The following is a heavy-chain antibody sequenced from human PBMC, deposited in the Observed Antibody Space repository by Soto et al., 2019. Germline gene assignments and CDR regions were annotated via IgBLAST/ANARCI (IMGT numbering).Heavy chain of an antibody. Sequence: SETLSLTCTVSGGSISSYYWSWIRQPPGKGLEWIGYIYYSGSTNYNPSLKSRVTISVDTSKNQFSLKLSSVTAADTAVYYCARSLGGYCSSTSCPPLDYWGQGTLVTVS. D-gene: IGHD2-2*01. CDR2: IYYSGST. V-gene: IGHV4-59*08. CDR3: ARSLGGYCSSTSCPPLDY. J-gene: IGHJ4*02. CDR1: GGSISSYY.